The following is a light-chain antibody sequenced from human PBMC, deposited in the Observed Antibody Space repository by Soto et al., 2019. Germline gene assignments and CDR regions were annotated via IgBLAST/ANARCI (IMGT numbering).Light chain of an antibody. Sequence: QSALTQPRSVSGSPGQSVTISCTGTSSDVGGYNFVSWYQHHPGKAPKLIIYDVTKRPSGVPDCFSGSRSGNTASLTISGLQAEDEADYYCCSYAGSYTWVFGGGTKLTVL. CDR3: CSYAGSYTWV. V-gene: IGLV2-11*01. CDR2: DVT. J-gene: IGLJ3*02. CDR1: SSDVGGYNF.